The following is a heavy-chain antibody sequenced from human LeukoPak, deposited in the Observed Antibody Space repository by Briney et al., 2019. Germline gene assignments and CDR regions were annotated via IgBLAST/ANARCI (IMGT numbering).Heavy chain of an antibody. Sequence: GESLKISCKGSGYIFTTYWIGWVRQMPGKGLEWMGIIYAGDSDTRYSPSFQGQVTISADKSISTAYLQWRSLKASDSAMYYCARQGQYGDYDYWGQGTLVTVSS. CDR2: IYAGDSDT. J-gene: IGHJ4*02. CDR3: ARQGQYGDYDY. D-gene: IGHD4-17*01. CDR1: GYIFTTYW. V-gene: IGHV5-51*01.